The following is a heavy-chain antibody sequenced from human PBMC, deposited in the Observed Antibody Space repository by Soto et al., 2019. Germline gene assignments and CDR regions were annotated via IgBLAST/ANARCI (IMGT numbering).Heavy chain of an antibody. CDR3: ARDLWGYCGTDCYPLYV. V-gene: IGHV4-61*01. D-gene: IGHD2-21*02. Sequence: SETLSLTCTVSCGSVSSCSYYWSWIRQPPGKGLEWIGYIYYSGSTNYNPSLKSRVTISVDTSKNQFSLKLSSVTAADTAVYYCARDLWGYCGTDCYPLYVWGQGTTVTVSS. CDR2: IYYSGST. CDR1: CGSVSSCSYY. J-gene: IGHJ6*02.